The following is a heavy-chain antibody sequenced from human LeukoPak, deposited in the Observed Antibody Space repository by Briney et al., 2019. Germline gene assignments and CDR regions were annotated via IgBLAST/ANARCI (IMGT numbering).Heavy chain of an antibody. CDR1: GFTFSSYW. D-gene: IGHD3-10*01. CDR2: IKRDGNEK. Sequence: KSGGSLRLSCAASGFTFSSYWMNWVRQAPGKGLEWVANIKRDGNEKNYVDSVRGRFSISRDNAKNSLYLQMDSLRAEDTAVYYCVKEGAYPIITYDSWGQGALVTVSS. CDR3: VKEGAYPIITYDS. J-gene: IGHJ5*01. V-gene: IGHV3-7*01.